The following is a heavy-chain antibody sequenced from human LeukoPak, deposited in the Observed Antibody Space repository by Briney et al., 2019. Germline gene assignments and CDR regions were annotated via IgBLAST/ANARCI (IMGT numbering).Heavy chain of an antibody. CDR3: ARAPRGGFYRYYFDY. CDR2: INPNGGSA. Sequence: GASVKVSCKASGYTFTSYYMHWVRQAPGQGLEWMGIINPNGGSATYAQKFQGRVTMTRDTSTSTVYMELCSLRSEDTAVYYCARAPRGGFYRYYFDYWGQGTLVTVSS. D-gene: IGHD3-22*01. V-gene: IGHV1-46*01. J-gene: IGHJ4*02. CDR1: GYTFTSYY.